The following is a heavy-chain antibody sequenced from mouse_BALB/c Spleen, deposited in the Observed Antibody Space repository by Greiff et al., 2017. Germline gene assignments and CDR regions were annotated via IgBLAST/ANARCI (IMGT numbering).Heavy chain of an antibody. V-gene: IGHV1-4*02. J-gene: IGHJ2*01. Sequence: VQLQQSAAELARPGASVKMSCKASGYTFTSYTMHWVKQRPGQGLEWIGYINPSSGYTEYNQKFKDKTTLTADKSSSTAYMQLSSLTSEDSAVYYCARGVKCYFDDWGEGTTLTVSS. CDR2: INPSSGYT. CDR1: GYTFTSYT. CDR3: ARGVKCYFDD. D-gene: IGHD1-3*01.